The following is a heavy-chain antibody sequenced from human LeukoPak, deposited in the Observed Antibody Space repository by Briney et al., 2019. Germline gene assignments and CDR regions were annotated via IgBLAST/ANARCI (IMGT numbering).Heavy chain of an antibody. V-gene: IGHV3-74*01. CDR2: INSDGSST. Sequence: GGSLRLSCAPSGFTFSSYWMHWVRQAPGKGLVWVSGINSDGSSTSYADSVKGRFTISRDNAKNTLYLQMHSLRAEHTAVYYCARCVFYDSSGYYHDAFDICGQGTMVTVSS. CDR3: ARCVFYDSSGYYHDAFDI. CDR1: GFTFSSYW. J-gene: IGHJ3*02. D-gene: IGHD3-22*01.